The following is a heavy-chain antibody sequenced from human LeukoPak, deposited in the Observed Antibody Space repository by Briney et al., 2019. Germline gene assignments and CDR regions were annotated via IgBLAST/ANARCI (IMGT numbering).Heavy chain of an antibody. Sequence: PSETLSLTCTVSGGSISSSSYYWGWIRQPPGKGLEWIGSIYYSGRTYYNPSLKSRVTISVDTSKNQFSLKRSSVTAADTAVYYCARGLAVAGTDFDYWGQGTLVTVSS. V-gene: IGHV4-39*07. CDR3: ARGLAVAGTDFDY. CDR2: IYYSGRT. D-gene: IGHD6-19*01. CDR1: GGSISSSSYY. J-gene: IGHJ4*02.